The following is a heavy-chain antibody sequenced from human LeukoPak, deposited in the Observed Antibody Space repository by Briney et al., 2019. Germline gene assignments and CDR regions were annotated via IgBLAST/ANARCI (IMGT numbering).Heavy chain of an antibody. J-gene: IGHJ5*02. V-gene: IGHV1-18*01. CDR2: ISAANGNT. Sequence: ASVKVSCKASGYTFNSYGYTWVRQAPGQGLEWMGWISAANGNTNYAQKVQGRVTMTTDTSTSTVYMGLRSLRSDDTAVYYCARVPTAQPFDPWGQGTLVTVSS. CDR3: ARVPTAQPFDP. CDR1: GYTFNSYG. D-gene: IGHD4/OR15-4a*01.